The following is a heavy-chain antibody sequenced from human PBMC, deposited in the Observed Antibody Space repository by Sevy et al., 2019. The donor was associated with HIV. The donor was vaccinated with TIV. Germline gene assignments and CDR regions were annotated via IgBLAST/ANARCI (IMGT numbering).Heavy chain of an antibody. CDR3: ATKNYDFWSGGGGDYYYYYGMDV. CDR2: IIPIFGTA. J-gene: IGHJ6*02. CDR1: GGTFSSYA. Sequence: ASVKVSCKASGGTFSSYAISWVRQAPGQGLEWMGGIIPIFGTANYAQKFQGRVTITADESTSTAYMELSSLRSEDTAVYYCATKNYDFWSGGGGDYYYYYGMDVWGQGTAVTVSS. V-gene: IGHV1-69*13. D-gene: IGHD3-3*01.